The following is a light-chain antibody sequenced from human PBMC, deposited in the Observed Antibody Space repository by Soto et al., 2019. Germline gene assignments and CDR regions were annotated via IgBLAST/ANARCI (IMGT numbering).Light chain of an antibody. CDR3: SSYIKSSTPVEV. V-gene: IGLV2-14*01. CDR1: STDVGENKY. CDR2: EVS. Sequence: QSVLTQPASVSGSPGQSITISCTGTSTDVGENKYVSWYQQHPGKAPKLIIYEVSNRPSGVSNRFSGSKSGNTASLTISGLQAEDEADYYCSSYIKSSTPVEVFGTGTKLTVL. J-gene: IGLJ1*01.